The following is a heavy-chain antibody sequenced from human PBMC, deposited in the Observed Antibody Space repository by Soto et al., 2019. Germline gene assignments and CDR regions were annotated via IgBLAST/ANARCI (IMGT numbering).Heavy chain of an antibody. Sequence: QVQLRESGPGLVKPSQTLSLTCTVSGDTIYSDNYYWTRIRQPPGRGLELIAYIYYMGKTYYNPSLKSRTITSVDTSKNQCALRLSSVTAADTAVYCCARGESMLPSILPSPLDFWGQGILVTVSS. J-gene: IGHJ4*02. CDR3: ARGESMLPSILPSPLDF. D-gene: IGHD3-10*01. CDR2: IYYMGKT. V-gene: IGHV4-30-4*01. CDR1: GDTIYSDNYY.